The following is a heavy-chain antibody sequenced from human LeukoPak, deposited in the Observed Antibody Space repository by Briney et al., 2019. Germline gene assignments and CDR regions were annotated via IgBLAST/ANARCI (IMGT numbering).Heavy chain of an antibody. CDR1: VYNFTAYF. CDR2: VNPNSGST. CDR3: AAKRIRGVVPLDY. Sequence: SVHVSCMACVYNFTAYFVQWVRQAPGLGLAWMGWVNPNSGSTIYPRNLQGRVTNIRDPSTSTGYMELTNLKSDDTAVYYCAAKRIRGVVPLDYWGQGTLITVSS. D-gene: IGHD2-2*01. J-gene: IGHJ4*02. V-gene: IGHV1-2*02.